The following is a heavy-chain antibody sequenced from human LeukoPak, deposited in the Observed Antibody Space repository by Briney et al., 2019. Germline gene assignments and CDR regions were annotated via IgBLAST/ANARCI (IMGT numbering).Heavy chain of an antibody. CDR1: GFTFSNTW. D-gene: IGHD1-26*01. CDR2: IKSKTDGGTT. V-gene: IGHV3-15*01. CDR3: TTMNQQWEPQRYYFDY. J-gene: IGHJ4*02. Sequence: GGSLRLSCAASGFTFSNTWMSWVHQAPGKGLEWVGRIKSKTDGGTTDYAAPVKGRFTISRDDSKNTLYLQMNSLKTEDTAVYYCTTMNQQWEPQRYYFDYWGQGTLVTVSS.